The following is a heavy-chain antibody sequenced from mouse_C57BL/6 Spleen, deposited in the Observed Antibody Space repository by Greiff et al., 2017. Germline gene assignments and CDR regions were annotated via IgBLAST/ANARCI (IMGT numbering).Heavy chain of an antibody. CDR1: GYTFTDYE. V-gene: IGHV1-15*01. CDR2: IDPETGGT. D-gene: IGHD1-1*01. J-gene: IGHJ4*01. Sequence: QVQLKESGAELVRPGASVTLSCKASGYTFTDYEMHWVKQTPVHGLEWIGAIDPETGGTAYNQKFKGKAILTADKSSSTAYMELRSLTSEDSAGYYCTRYYYYGSSPYAMDYWGQGTSVTVSS. CDR3: TRYYYYGSSPYAMDY.